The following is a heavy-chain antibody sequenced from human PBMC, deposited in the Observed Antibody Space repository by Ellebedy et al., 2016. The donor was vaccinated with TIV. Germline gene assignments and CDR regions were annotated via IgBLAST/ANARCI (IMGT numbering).Heavy chain of an antibody. CDR3: ARALDWDTSSEY. D-gene: IGHD3-3*01. CDR1: GDSVSRNIAL. J-gene: IGHJ4*02. Sequence: SQTLSLTCVISGDSVSRNIALWNWIRQSPSRGLEWLGRTYYRSKWYNDYAVSVKGRISINPDTSKNQFSLQLNSVTPEDTAVYYCARALDWDTSSEYWGQGILVTVSS. CDR2: TYYRSKWYN. V-gene: IGHV6-1*01.